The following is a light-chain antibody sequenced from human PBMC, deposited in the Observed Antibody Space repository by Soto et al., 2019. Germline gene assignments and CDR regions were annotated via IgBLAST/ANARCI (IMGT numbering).Light chain of an antibody. J-gene: IGLJ2*01. V-gene: IGLV2-8*01. CDR1: SSDVGGYNY. CDR2: EVS. CDR3: SSFAGNNNLV. Sequence: QSVLTQPPSASGSPGQSVTISCTGTSSDVGGYNYVSWYQQHTGKAPKLMISEVSKRPSGVPDRFSGSKSGNPASLTVSGLQSEDEADYYCSSFAGNNNLVFGGGTKVTVL.